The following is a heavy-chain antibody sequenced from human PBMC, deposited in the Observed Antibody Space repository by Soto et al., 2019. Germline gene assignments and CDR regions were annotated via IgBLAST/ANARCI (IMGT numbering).Heavy chain of an antibody. D-gene: IGHD3-10*01. CDR2: IYHSGST. J-gene: IGHJ4*02. CDR1: GGSISSGGYS. Sequence: PLETLSLTCAVSGGSISSGGYSWSWIRQPPGKGLEWIGYIYHSGSTYYNPSLKSRVTISVDRSKNQFSLKLSSVTAADTAVYYCASLYGSGSYYTHYWGQGTLVTVSS. V-gene: IGHV4-30-2*01. CDR3: ASLYGSGSYYTHY.